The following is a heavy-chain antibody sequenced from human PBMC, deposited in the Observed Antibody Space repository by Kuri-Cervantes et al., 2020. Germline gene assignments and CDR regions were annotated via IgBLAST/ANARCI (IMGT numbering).Heavy chain of an antibody. J-gene: IGHJ6*02. CDR1: GFTFSSYA. CDR3: AKDPNYDFWSGYWHIYYYYGMDV. V-gene: IGHV3-30*04. Sequence: GESLKISCAASGFTFSSYAMHWVRQAPGKGLEWVAVISYDGSNKYYADSVKGRLTISRDNSKNTLYLQMNSLRAEDTAVYYCAKDPNYDFWSGYWHIYYYYGMDVWGQGTTVTVSS. CDR2: ISYDGSNK. D-gene: IGHD3-3*01.